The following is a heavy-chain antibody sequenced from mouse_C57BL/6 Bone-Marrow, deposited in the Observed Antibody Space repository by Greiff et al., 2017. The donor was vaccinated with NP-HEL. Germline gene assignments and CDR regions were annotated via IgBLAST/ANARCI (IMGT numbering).Heavy chain of an antibody. CDR3: ARGLLRYPDY. CDR1: GYTFTSYW. D-gene: IGHD1-1*01. CDR2: IDPSDSYT. J-gene: IGHJ2*01. Sequence: QVQLKQPGAELVRPGTSVKLSCKASGYTFTSYWMHWVKQRPGQGLEWIGVIDPSDSYTNYNQKFKGKATLTVDTSSSTAYMQLSSLTSEDSAVYYCARGLLRYPDYWGQGTTLTVSS. V-gene: IGHV1-59*01.